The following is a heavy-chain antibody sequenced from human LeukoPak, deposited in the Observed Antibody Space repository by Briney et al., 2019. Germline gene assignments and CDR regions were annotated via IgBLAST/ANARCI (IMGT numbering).Heavy chain of an antibody. CDR1: GYTFNSYW. V-gene: IGHV5-51*01. D-gene: IGHD2-15*01. CDR2: IYPGDSDT. Sequence: GESLKISCKGSGYTFNSYWIGWVRQMPGKGLECMGIIYPGDSDTRYSPSFQGQVIISADKSISPAYLQWSSLKASDPAMYYCARRAFGGYCSGGSCHLGGFDIWGQGTMVTVPS. CDR3: ARRAFGGYCSGGSCHLGGFDI. J-gene: IGHJ3*02.